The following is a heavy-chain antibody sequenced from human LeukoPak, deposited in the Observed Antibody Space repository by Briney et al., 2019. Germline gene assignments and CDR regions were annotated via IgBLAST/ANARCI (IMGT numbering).Heavy chain of an antibody. V-gene: IGHV3-11*04. CDR3: ARVDCSSISCPLDY. Sequence: GGSLRLSCAASGFTFSDYYMTWIRQAPGKGLEWVSYISSSGSTTHYADSVKGRFTISRDNAKNSLYLQMNSLRAEDTAVYYCARVDCSSISCPLDYWGQGTLVTVSS. D-gene: IGHD2-2*01. CDR1: GFTFSDYY. J-gene: IGHJ4*02. CDR2: ISSSGSTT.